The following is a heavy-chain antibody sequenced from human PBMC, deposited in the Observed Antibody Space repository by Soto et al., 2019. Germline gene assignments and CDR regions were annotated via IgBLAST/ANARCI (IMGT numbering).Heavy chain of an antibody. CDR3: ARVRDSSGPLQAFDI. V-gene: IGHV1-2*04. D-gene: IGHD3-22*01. CDR2: INPNSGGT. Sequence: ASVKVSCKASGYTFTGYYMHWVRQAPGQGLEWLGWINPNSGGTNFAQKFQGWVTMTRDTSISTAYMELSRLRSDDTAVYYCARVRDSSGPLQAFDIWGQGTMVTVSS. J-gene: IGHJ3*02. CDR1: GYTFTGYY.